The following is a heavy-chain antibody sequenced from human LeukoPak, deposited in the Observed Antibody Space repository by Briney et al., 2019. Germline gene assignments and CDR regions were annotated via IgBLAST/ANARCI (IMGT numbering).Heavy chain of an antibody. J-gene: IGHJ4*02. CDR1: GSTFSSYW. V-gene: IGHV3-74*01. CDR2: INPGGSSI. CDR3: ARSNQADDY. D-gene: IGHD1-14*01. Sequence: QTGGSLRLSCAASGSTFSSYWMHWVRQVPGKGLVWVARINPGGSSITYADSVKGRFTISRDNAKNTLYLQMDSLRAEDTGVYYCARSNQADDYWGQGTLVTVSS.